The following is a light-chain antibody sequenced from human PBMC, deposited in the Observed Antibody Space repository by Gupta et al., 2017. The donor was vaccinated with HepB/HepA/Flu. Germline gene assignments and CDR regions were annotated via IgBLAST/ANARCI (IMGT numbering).Light chain of an antibody. CDR3: CSYAGIYTYV. Sequence: QSALTQPRPASGSPGQSVTISCTGTSSDVGGYNYVSWYQQHPGKAPKLMIYDVSKRPSGVPDRFSGSKSGNTASLTISGLQAEDEADYYCCSYAGIYTYVFGTGTKVTVL. J-gene: IGLJ1*01. CDR1: SSDVGGYNY. V-gene: IGLV2-11*01. CDR2: DVS.